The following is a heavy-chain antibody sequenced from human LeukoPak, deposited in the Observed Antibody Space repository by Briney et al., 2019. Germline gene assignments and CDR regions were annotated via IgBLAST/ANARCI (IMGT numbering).Heavy chain of an antibody. Sequence: GGSLRLSCAASGFTFSSYWMSWVRQAPGEGLEWVANIKQDGSEKYYVDSVKGRFTISRDNAKNSLYLQMNSLRAEDTAVHYCAREKGGSGSYSALRYWGQGTLVTVSS. CDR1: GFTFSSYW. CDR2: IKQDGSEK. J-gene: IGHJ4*02. D-gene: IGHD3-10*01. V-gene: IGHV3-7*01. CDR3: AREKGGSGSYSALRY.